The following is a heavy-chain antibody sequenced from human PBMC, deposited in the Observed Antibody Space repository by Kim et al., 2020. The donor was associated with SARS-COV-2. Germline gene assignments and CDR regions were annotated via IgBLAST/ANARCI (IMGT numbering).Heavy chain of an antibody. CDR2: IYYSGST. Sequence: SETLSLTCTVSGGSISSSSYYWGWIRQPPGKGLEWIGSIYYSGSTYYNPSLKSRVTISVDTSKNQFSLKLSSVTAADTAVYYCARDKHVGLGVAAFDIWGQGTMVTVSS. D-gene: IGHD3-10*01. CDR3: ARDKHVGLGVAAFDI. CDR1: GGSISSSSYY. J-gene: IGHJ3*02. V-gene: IGHV4-39*07.